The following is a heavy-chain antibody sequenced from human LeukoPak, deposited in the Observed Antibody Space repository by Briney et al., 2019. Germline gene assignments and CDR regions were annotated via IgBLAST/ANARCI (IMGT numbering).Heavy chain of an antibody. J-gene: IGHJ4*02. V-gene: IGHV3-66*01. CDR2: LYRDGST. D-gene: IGHD2-15*01. Sequence: GGSLRLSCAVSGFTASIYYMTWVRQAPGKGLEWVSYLYRDGSTYYADSVKDRFSISRDNSKNTVYLQMNSLRAEDTAVYYCARGPGWNYFDYWGQGTLVTVSS. CDR1: GFTASIYY. CDR3: ARGPGWNYFDY.